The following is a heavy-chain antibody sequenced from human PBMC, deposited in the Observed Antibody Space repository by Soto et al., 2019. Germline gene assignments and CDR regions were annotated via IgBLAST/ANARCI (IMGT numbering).Heavy chain of an antibody. V-gene: IGHV4-30-4*01. CDR3: ARTVLSDFDY. CDR1: GASISGGDWF. J-gene: IGHJ4*02. D-gene: IGHD4-4*01. Sequence: QVQLQESGPGLVKPSQTLSLTCTISGASISGGDWFWSWIRQHPGKGLEWLGYIYHTGSTSYSPSLKSRLLISVDTSKNQVSLQLDSVTAADTAVYFCARTVLSDFDYWGLGIRVAVSS. CDR2: IYHTGST.